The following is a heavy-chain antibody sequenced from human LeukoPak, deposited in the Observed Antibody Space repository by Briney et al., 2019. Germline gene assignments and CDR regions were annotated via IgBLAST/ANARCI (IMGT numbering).Heavy chain of an antibody. Sequence: SETLSLTCAVYGGSFSDYFWSWVRQPPGRGLEWIGEINQSGSSTYNPSIKSRVTMSVDTSKNQLSLQMTSVTAADTAVYYCASIHQVRGSHTFDIWGQGTMVTVSS. CDR1: GGSFSDYF. CDR2: INQSGSS. J-gene: IGHJ3*02. D-gene: IGHD3-10*01. V-gene: IGHV4-34*01. CDR3: ASIHQVRGSHTFDI.